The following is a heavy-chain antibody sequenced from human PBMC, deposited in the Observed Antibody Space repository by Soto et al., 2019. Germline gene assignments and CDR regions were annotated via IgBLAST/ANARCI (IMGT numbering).Heavy chain of an antibody. CDR1: GFTCNAYA. CDR2: IGGRGGNR. Sequence: DVQLLESGGGLVQPGGSLRLSCAASGFTCNAYAMTWVRQAPGKGLEWVSAIGGRGGNRYYAGSVRGRFTISRDNSKDTVDLQMNSLRVEDTAVYYCARVASDYINSVDHWGQGILVSVSS. V-gene: IGHV3-23*01. CDR3: ARVASDYINSVDH. D-gene: IGHD4-4*01. J-gene: IGHJ4*02.